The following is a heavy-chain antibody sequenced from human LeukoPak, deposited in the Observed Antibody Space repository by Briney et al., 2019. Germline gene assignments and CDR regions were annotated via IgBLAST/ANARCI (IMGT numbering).Heavy chain of an antibody. J-gene: IGHJ4*02. D-gene: IGHD6-19*01. CDR2: IKPDGSEK. Sequence: GGSLRLSCAVSGFTFSSCWMSWVRQAPGKGLEWVANIKPDGSEKFYVDSVKGRFTISRDNAENSLYLDMSSLRAEDTAVYYCARNAGWVSDYWGQGTLVTVFS. CDR1: GFTFSSCW. V-gene: IGHV3-7*04. CDR3: ARNAGWVSDY.